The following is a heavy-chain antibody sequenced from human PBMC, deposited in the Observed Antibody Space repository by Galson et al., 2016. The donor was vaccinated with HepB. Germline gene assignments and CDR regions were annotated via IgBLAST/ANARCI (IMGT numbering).Heavy chain of an antibody. CDR1: GFTFSTYW. CDR3: ARDVHRYFGDY. CDR2: IRQDASEK. D-gene: IGHD3-9*01. Sequence: SLRLSCATSGFTFSTYWMSWVRQAPGKGLEWVANIRQDASEKYYVDSVKGRFTISRDNAKNSLYLQMNSLRAEDTAVYYCARDVHRYFGDYWGQGTLVTVSS. V-gene: IGHV3-7*01. J-gene: IGHJ4*02.